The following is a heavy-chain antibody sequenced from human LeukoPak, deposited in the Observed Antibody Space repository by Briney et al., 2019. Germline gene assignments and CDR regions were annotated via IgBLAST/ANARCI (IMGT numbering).Heavy chain of an antibody. J-gene: IGHJ4*02. CDR2: IFSSGST. Sequence: SETLSLTCTVSGGSVIDYYWNWIRQPAGKEPEWIGRIFSSGSTHYNPSLKSRVTMSVDTSRNQFSLRLTSLTAADTAVYFCAGDPFRSSFDSWGRGTLVTVSS. D-gene: IGHD1-26*01. V-gene: IGHV4-4*07. CDR3: AGDPFRSSFDS. CDR1: GGSVIDYY.